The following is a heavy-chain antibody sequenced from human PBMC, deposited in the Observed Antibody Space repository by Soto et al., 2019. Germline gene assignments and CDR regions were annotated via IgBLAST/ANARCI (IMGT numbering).Heavy chain of an antibody. Sequence: QVQLVQSVAEVKNPGASVKVSCKASGYTFTSYAMHWVRQATGQRLEWMGWLNAGNGNTKYSQKYQYRVNITRDTYASTAYMELSSLRSDDTDVYYCARGSGLTYFYYCGEETLVTVSS. J-gene: IGHJ4*02. CDR3: ARGSGLTYFYY. CDR1: GYTFTSYA. V-gene: IGHV1-3*01. CDR2: LNAGNGNT. D-gene: IGHD3-10*01.